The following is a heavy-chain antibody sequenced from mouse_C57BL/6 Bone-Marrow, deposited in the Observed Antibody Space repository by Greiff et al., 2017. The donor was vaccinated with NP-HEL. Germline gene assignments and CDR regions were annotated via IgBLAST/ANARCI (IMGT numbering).Heavy chain of an antibody. CDR2: ISYDGSN. D-gene: IGHD4-1*01. CDR1: GYSITSGYY. Sequence: EVQVVESGPGLVKPSQSLSLTCSVTGYSITSGYYWNWIRQFPGNKLEWMGYISYDGSNNYNPSLKNRISITRDTSKNQFFLKLNSVTTEDTATYYCAREALGRGAMDYWGQGTSVTVSS. CDR3: AREALGRGAMDY. V-gene: IGHV3-6*01. J-gene: IGHJ4*01.